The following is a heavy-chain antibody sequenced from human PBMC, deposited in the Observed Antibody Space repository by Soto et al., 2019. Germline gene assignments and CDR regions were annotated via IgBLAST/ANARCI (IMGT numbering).Heavy chain of an antibody. J-gene: IGHJ4*02. D-gene: IGHD3-22*01. CDR3: AKEFYDDASGQYSDLYFDA. CDR1: GFSFSSYA. V-gene: IGHV3-23*01. CDR2: ISTRGGRT. Sequence: GGSLRLSCAASGFSFSSYAMSWVRQAPPQGLEWVSSISTRGGRTYYADSVKGRFSISRDNSANAVYLDMDNLRAEDTGIYYCAKEFYDDASGQYSDLYFDASCQAPLVTVSS.